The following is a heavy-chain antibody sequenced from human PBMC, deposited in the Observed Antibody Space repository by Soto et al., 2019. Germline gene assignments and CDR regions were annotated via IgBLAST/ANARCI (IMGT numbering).Heavy chain of an antibody. CDR3: AKEEANTWGVPAVSPPDV. D-gene: IGHD2-2*01. V-gene: IGHV3-23*01. J-gene: IGHJ6*02. CDR1: GSTFSSYA. CDR2: ISGSGGST. Sequence: QPXGCLLPACAASGSTFSSYAMSWVRQAPGKGLEWVSAISGSGGSTYYADSVKGRFTISRDNSKNTLYLQMNSLRAEDTAVYYCAKEEANTWGVPAVSPPDVWGQGTTVTVYS.